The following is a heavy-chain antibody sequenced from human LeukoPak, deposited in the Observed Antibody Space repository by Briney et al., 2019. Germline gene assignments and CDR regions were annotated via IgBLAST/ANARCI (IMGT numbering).Heavy chain of an antibody. CDR3: AITSDVDTAMFIVY. Sequence: ASVKLSCKASGGTFSSYAISWVRQAPGQGLEWMGRIIPILGIANYAQQFQGRVTITADKSTSTAYMELSSLRSEDTAVYYCAITSDVDTAMFIVYWGQGTLVTVSS. CDR1: GGTFSSYA. J-gene: IGHJ4*02. V-gene: IGHV1-69*04. CDR2: IIPILGIA. D-gene: IGHD5-18*01.